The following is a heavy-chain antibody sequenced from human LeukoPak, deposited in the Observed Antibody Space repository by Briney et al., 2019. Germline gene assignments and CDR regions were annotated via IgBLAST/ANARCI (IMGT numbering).Heavy chain of an antibody. CDR3: ATGYYYDSSGSYYFDY. J-gene: IGHJ4*02. Sequence: ASVKVSCKVSGYTLTVLSMHWARQAPGKGLEWMGGFDPEDGETIYAQKFQGRVTMTEDTSTDTAYMELSSLRSEDTAVYYCATGYYYDSSGSYYFDYWGQGTLVTVSS. D-gene: IGHD3-22*01. V-gene: IGHV1-24*01. CDR1: GYTLTVLS. CDR2: FDPEDGET.